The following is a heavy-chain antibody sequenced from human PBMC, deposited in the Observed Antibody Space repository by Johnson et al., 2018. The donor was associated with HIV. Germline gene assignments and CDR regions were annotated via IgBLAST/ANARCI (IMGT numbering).Heavy chain of an antibody. CDR3: ARGRLGVAFDI. D-gene: IGHD3-16*01. J-gene: IGHJ3*02. Sequence: VQLVESGGGLVQPGRSLRLSCAASGFTFDDYAMHWVRQAPGKGLEWVSGISWNSGSIGYADSVKGRFTISRDDAKNSLYLQMNSLTAEDTALYCCARGRLGVAFDIWGQGTMVTVSS. CDR2: ISWNSGSI. V-gene: IGHV3-9*01. CDR1: GFTFDDYA.